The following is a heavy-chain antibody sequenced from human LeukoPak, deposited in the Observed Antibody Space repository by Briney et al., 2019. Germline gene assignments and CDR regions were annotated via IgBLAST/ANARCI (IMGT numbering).Heavy chain of an antibody. CDR1: GGSFSGYY. CDR3: ASGGRYYYGSGSYYN. V-gene: IGHV4-34*01. CDR2: INHSGST. Sequence: SSETLSLTCAVYGGSFSGYYWSWSRQPTGKGLKWIGEINHSGSTNYNPSLKSRVTISVDTSKNQFSLKLSSVTAADTAVYYCASGGRYYYGSGSYYNWGQGTLVTVSS. D-gene: IGHD3-10*01. J-gene: IGHJ4*02.